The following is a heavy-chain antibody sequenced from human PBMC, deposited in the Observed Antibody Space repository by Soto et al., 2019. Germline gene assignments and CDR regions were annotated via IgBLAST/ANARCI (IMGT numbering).Heavy chain of an antibody. J-gene: IGHJ4*02. CDR1: GGTFSSYT. CDR2: IVPILGIA. D-gene: IGHD5-12*01. Sequence: QVQLVQSGAEVKKPGSSVKVSCKASGGTFSSYTISWVRQAPGQGLEWMGRIVPILGIANYAQKFQGRVTXTXDXTASTAYMELSSLRSEATAVYFCAKWGDGYISAFDSWGQGTLVTVSS. V-gene: IGHV1-69*02. CDR3: AKWGDGYISAFDS.